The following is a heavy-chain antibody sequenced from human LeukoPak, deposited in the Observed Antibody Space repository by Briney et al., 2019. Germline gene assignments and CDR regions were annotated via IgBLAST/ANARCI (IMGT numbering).Heavy chain of an antibody. CDR2: INHSGST. CDR1: GGSFSGYY. V-gene: IGHV4-34*01. Sequence: SETLSLTCAVYGGSFSGYYWSWIRQPPGKGLEWIGEINHSGSTYYNPSLKSRVTISVDTSKNQFSLKLSSVTAADTAVYYCARPTFGGVIADWGQGTLVTVSS. CDR3: ARPTFGGVIAD. J-gene: IGHJ4*02. D-gene: IGHD3-16*02.